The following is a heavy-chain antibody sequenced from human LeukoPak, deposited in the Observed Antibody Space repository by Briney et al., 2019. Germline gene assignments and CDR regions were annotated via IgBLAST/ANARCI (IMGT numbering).Heavy chain of an antibody. CDR2: INPNSGGT. CDR1: GYTFTGYY. D-gene: IGHD3-10*01. J-gene: IGHJ4*02. V-gene: IGHV1-2*02. Sequence: ASVKVSCKASGYTFTGYYMHWVRQAPGQGLGWMGWINPNSGGTNYAQKFQGRVTMTRDTSISTAYMELSRLRSDDTAVYYCARIHYYGSGSYDYWGQGTLVTVSS. CDR3: ARIHYYGSGSYDY.